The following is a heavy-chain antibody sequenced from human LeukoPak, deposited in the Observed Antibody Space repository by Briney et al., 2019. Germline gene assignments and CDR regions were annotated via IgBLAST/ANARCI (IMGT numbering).Heavy chain of an antibody. D-gene: IGHD3-22*01. J-gene: IGHJ4*02. Sequence: PGRSLRLSYAAPGFTFSSYWMSWVRQASGKRLEWVANIKQDGSEKYYVVSVKGRFTIYRDNAKDSLYLQMDSLRAEVSAVYCCARDSAYYYYYSSESDGLDYWGQGTLVTVSS. CDR2: IKQDGSEK. V-gene: IGHV3-7*01. CDR3: ARDSAYYYYYSSESDGLDY. CDR1: GFTFSSYW.